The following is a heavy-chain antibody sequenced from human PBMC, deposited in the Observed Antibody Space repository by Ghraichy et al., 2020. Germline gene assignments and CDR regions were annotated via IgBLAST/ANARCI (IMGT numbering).Heavy chain of an antibody. CDR3: AREQVRLGIAEVAAMDV. J-gene: IGHJ6*02. Sequence: GESLNISCAASGFTVSSNYMSWVRQAPGKGLEWVSVIYSGGSTYYADSVKGRFTISRDNSKNTLYLQMNSLRAEDTAVYYCAREQVRLGIAEVAAMDVWGQGTTVTVSS. D-gene: IGHD6-13*01. V-gene: IGHV3-53*01. CDR2: IYSGGST. CDR1: GFTVSSNY.